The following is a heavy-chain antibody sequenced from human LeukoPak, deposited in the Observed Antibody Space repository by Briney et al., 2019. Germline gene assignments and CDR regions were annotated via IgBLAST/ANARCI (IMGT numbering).Heavy chain of an antibody. Sequence: GGSLRLCCAASGLTFSNYAMMWVRQAPGKGLEWVSAIFASGGDTRYADSVRGRFTISRDNSRNTLFLQMNSLTADDTAVYYCAKDPNGDYVGAFDFWGQGTMVTVSS. CDR2: IFASGGDT. J-gene: IGHJ3*01. D-gene: IGHD4-17*01. CDR3: AKDPNGDYVGAFDF. V-gene: IGHV3-23*01. CDR1: GLTFSNYA.